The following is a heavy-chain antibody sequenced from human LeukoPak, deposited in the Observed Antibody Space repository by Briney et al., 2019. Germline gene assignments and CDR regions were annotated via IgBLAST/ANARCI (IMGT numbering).Heavy chain of an antibody. CDR2: IDSSSSYI. J-gene: IGHJ4*02. CDR3: ARNGGSVGY. D-gene: IGHD2-8*01. V-gene: IGHV3-21*01. Sequence: PGGSLRLSCAASGXTLSSYGMNWVRQAPGKGLEWVSSIDSSSSYIYYADSVKGRFTISRDNAKNSLYLQMNSLRAEDTAVYYCARNGGSVGYWGQGTLVTVSS. CDR1: GXTLSSYG.